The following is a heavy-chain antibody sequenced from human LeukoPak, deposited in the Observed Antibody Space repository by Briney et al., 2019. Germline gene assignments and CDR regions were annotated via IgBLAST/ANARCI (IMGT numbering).Heavy chain of an antibody. CDR3: ARGRVVTQYFQH. CDR1: GGSFSGYY. J-gene: IGHJ1*01. V-gene: IGHV4-34*01. CDR2: INHSGST. D-gene: IGHD4-23*01. Sequence: SETLSLTCAVYGGSFSGYYWSWIRQPPGKGLEWIGEINHSGSTNYNPSLKSRVTISVDTSKTQFSLKLSSVTAADTAVYYCARGRVVTQYFQHWGQGTLVTVSS.